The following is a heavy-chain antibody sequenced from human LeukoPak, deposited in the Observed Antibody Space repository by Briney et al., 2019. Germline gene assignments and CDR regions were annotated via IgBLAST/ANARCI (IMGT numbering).Heavy chain of an antibody. CDR2: IKQDGSEK. CDR1: GFTFSSYG. CDR3: ARDWGPS. Sequence: GGSLRLSCAASGFTFSSYGMHWVRQAPGKGLEWVANIKQDGSEKYYVDSVKGRFTISRDNAKNSLYLQMNSLRAEDTAVYYCARDWGPSWGQGTLVTVSS. D-gene: IGHD3-16*01. V-gene: IGHV3-7*01. J-gene: IGHJ5*02.